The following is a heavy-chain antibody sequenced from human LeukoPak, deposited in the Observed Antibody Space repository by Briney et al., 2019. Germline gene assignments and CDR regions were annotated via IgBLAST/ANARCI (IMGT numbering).Heavy chain of an antibody. V-gene: IGHV4-39*01. CDR1: GGSISSSSYY. CDR2: IYYSGST. J-gene: IGHJ4*02. D-gene: IGHD1-26*01. CDR3: ARLAYCDYVGY. Sequence: KPSETLSLTCTVSGGSISSSSYYWGWIRKPPGKGLEWIGSIYYSGSTYYNPSLKSRVTISVDTSKNQFSLKLSSVTAADTAVYYCARLAYCDYVGYWGQGTLVTVSS.